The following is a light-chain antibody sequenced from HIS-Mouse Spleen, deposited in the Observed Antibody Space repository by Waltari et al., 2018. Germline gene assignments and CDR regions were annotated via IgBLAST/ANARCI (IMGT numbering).Light chain of an antibody. CDR3: QQYNNWPRRT. J-gene: IGKJ1*01. Sequence: EIVMTQSPATLSVSPGERVTLSCRASQSVSSNLAWYQQKPGQAPRLLIYGASTRATGIPARFSGSGSGTEFTLTISSLQSEDFAVYYCQQYNNWPRRTFGQGTKVEIK. V-gene: IGKV3-15*01. CDR2: GAS. CDR1: QSVSSN.